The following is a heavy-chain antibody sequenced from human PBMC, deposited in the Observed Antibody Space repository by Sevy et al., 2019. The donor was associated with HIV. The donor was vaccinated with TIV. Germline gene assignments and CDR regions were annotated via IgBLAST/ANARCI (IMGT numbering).Heavy chain of an antibody. CDR2: IYHSGST. V-gene: IGHV4-31*03. CDR1: GGSIRSSGDY. CDR3: AKVAPDSDFLTGSRPYFQD. Sequence: SETLSLTCTVSGGSIRSSGDYWSWIRQHPGKGLEWIAYIYHSGSTYSNPSLKSRLTISVDTSKNQFSLRLTSVTAADTAVYYCAKVAPDSDFLTGSRPYFQDWGQGTLVTVSS. D-gene: IGHD3-9*01. J-gene: IGHJ4*02.